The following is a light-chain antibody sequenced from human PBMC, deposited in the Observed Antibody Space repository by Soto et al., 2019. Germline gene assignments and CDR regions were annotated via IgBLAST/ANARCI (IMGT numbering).Light chain of an antibody. V-gene: IGKV3-20*01. J-gene: IGKJ2*01. CDR1: QSVSNNY. Sequence: EIVLTQSPGTLSLSPGESAALSCRASQSVSNNYLAWYQQKPGQAPRLLIYAASSRATGIPDRFSGSGSGTDFTLTISRLEPEDFAVYYCQQYGGSHPYTFGQGTKLDIK. CDR3: QQYGGSHPYT. CDR2: AAS.